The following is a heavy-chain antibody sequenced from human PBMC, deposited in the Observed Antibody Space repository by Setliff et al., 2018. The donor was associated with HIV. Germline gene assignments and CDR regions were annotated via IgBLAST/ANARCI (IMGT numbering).Heavy chain of an antibody. J-gene: IGHJ1*01. CDR2: ISAYNGNT. Sequence: FTSYGISWVRQAPGQGLEWMGWISAYNGNTNYAQKFQGRVSMTIDACTSTAYMGLRSLRPDDTAVYFCARDPSSGIYYDSSGQYFQNWGQGTLVTVSS. D-gene: IGHD3-22*01. CDR1: FTSYG. V-gene: IGHV1-18*01. CDR3: ARDPSSGIYYDSSGQYFQN.